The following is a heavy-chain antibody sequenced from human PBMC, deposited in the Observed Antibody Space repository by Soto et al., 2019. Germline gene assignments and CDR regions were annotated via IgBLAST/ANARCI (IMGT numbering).Heavy chain of an antibody. CDR1: DGAISTYY. CDR3: AREYSSFEY. Sequence: QVQLQESGPGLVKPSETLSLTSTVSDGAISTYYWHWIRQPPGKGLEWIGYIHYSGYTSYNPSLKSRVTISVDTSKNQFSVRLHSVTAADTAVYYCAREYSSFEYWGQGALVTVS. CDR2: IHYSGYT. J-gene: IGHJ4*02. D-gene: IGHD4-4*01. V-gene: IGHV4-59*01.